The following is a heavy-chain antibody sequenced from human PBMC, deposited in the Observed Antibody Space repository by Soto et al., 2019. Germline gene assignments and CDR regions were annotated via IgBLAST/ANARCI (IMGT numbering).Heavy chain of an antibody. J-gene: IGHJ6*02. CDR2: INHSGST. D-gene: IGHD6-6*01. CDR3: ARLIGQLVPVWGHGMDV. Sequence: TLSLPCAVYGGSFSGYYWSWIRQPPGKGLEWIGEINHSGSTNYNPSLKSRVTISVDTSKNQFSLKLSSVTAADTAVYYCARLIGQLVPVWGHGMDVWGQGTTVTVSS. V-gene: IGHV4-34*01. CDR1: GGSFSGYY.